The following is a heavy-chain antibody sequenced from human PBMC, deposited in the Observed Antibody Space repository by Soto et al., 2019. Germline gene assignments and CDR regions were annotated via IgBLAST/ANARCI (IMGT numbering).Heavy chain of an antibody. CDR3: AKDPLKDDSSWYTNWFVP. CDR1: GFTFSSYA. CDR2: ITASGDAT. V-gene: IGHV3-23*01. D-gene: IGHD6-13*01. Sequence: GGSLRLSCAASGFTFSSYAMSWVRQAPGKGLVWVSGITASGDATYYADSVKGRFTISRDNSKNTLYLQMNSLRVEDTAVYYCAKDPLKDDSSWYTNWFVPWGPGTLVTVSS. J-gene: IGHJ5*02.